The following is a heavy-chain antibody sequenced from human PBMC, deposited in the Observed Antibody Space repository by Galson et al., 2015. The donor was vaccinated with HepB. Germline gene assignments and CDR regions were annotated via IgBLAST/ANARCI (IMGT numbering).Heavy chain of an antibody. V-gene: IGHV1-2*02. CDR1: GYTFTGYY. Sequence: SVKVSGKASGYTFTGYYMHWVRQAPGQGLEWMGWINPNSGGTNYAQKFQGRVTMTRDTSISTAYVELSRLRSDDPAVYYCARRLPHCGGDCYAYSPYYFDYWGQGTLVTVSS. D-gene: IGHD2-21*02. J-gene: IGHJ4*02. CDR2: INPNSGGT. CDR3: ARRLPHCGGDCYAYSPYYFDY.